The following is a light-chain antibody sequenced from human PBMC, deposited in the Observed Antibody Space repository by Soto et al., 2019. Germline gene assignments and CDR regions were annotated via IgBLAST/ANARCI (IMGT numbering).Light chain of an antibody. CDR1: SSDVGHYNR. CDR2: EVS. Sequence: QSALTQPPSVSGSPGQSVTISCAGTSSDVGHYNRVSWYQQPPGRAPKLMIYEVSNRPSGVPDRFSGSKSGNTASLTISGLQAEDEADYYCSSYTSINTLIFGGGTKLTVL. CDR3: SSYTSINTLI. V-gene: IGLV2-18*02. J-gene: IGLJ2*01.